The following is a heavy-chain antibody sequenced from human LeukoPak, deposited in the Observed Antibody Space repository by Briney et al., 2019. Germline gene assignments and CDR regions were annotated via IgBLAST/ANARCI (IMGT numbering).Heavy chain of an antibody. Sequence: PSETLSLTCTVSGVSTTSSNRFWGWIRQPPGKGLEWIGTIYYSGRPFHNPSLKSRVTISVDASKNQFSLQLNSVAAADTAVYYCASAGALYSDTGGLYAFDFWGRGTMVTVSS. V-gene: IGHV4-39*01. CDR1: GVSTTSSNRF. J-gene: IGHJ3*01. D-gene: IGHD2-8*02. CDR3: ASAGALYSDTGGLYAFDF. CDR2: IYYSGRP.